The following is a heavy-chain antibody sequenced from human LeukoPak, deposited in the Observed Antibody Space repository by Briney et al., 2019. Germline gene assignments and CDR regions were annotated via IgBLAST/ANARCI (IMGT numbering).Heavy chain of an antibody. CDR2: IYYSGST. CDR3: ARSGVGATRGVFDY. CDR1: GGSISSSSYY. D-gene: IGHD1-26*01. Sequence: PSETLSLTCTVSGGSISSSSYYWGWIRQPPGKGLEWIGSIYYSGSTYYNPSLKSRVTISVDTSKNQFSLKLSSVTAADTAVYYCARSGVGATRGVFDYWGQGTLVTVSS. V-gene: IGHV4-39*07. J-gene: IGHJ4*02.